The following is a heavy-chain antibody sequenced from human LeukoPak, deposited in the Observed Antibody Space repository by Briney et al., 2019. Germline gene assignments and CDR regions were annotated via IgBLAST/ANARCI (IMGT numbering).Heavy chain of an antibody. J-gene: IGHJ4*02. V-gene: IGHV3-48*03. Sequence: TGGSLRLSCAVSGFPFSIYEMNWVRQAPGKGLEWVSNIGSSGTTIYYADSVKGRFSISRDNAKSSLYLQMNSLRVEDTAAYYCALLAVASDFDYWGQGALVTVSS. CDR1: GFPFSIYE. CDR3: ALLAVASDFDY. CDR2: IGSSGTTI. D-gene: IGHD6-19*01.